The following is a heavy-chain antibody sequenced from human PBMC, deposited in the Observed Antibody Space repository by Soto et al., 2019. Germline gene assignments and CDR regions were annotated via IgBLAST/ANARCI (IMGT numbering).Heavy chain of an antibody. CDR2: INSDGSST. J-gene: IGHJ6*02. Sequence: EVQLVESGGGLLQPGGSLRLSCAVSGSTFSNDWMHWVRQAPVNGLVWVSHINSDGSSTNYADFVKGRFTIARDNAKNTVYLQMNSLRAEDTVVYYCARDRSYSLDVWGQGTTVTVSS. CDR1: GSTFSNDW. CDR3: ARDRSYSLDV. V-gene: IGHV3-74*01.